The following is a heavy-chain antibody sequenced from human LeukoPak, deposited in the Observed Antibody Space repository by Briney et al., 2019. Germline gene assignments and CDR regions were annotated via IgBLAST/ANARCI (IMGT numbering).Heavy chain of an antibody. J-gene: IGHJ4*02. CDR2: MNPNSGNT. CDR3: ARGHVCSSTSCHEHFDY. V-gene: IGHV1-8*01. CDR1: GYTFTSYD. D-gene: IGHD2-2*01. Sequence: ASVTVSCTASGYTFTSYDINWVRQATGQGLEWMGWMNPNSGNTGYAQKFQGRVTMTRNTSISTAYMELSSLRSEDTAVYYCARGHVCSSTSCHEHFDYWGQGTLVTVSS.